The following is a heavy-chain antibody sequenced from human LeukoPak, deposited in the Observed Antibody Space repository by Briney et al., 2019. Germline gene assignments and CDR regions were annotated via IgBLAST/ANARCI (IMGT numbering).Heavy chain of an antibody. Sequence: GGSLRHSCAASGFTFSSYGMSWVRQAPGKGLEWVSAISGSGGSTYYADSVKGRFTISRDNAKNSLYLQMNSLRAEDTAVYYCARDLSGEYSYGSHYFDYWGQGTLVTVSS. J-gene: IGHJ4*02. V-gene: IGHV3-23*01. CDR2: ISGSGGST. D-gene: IGHD5-18*01. CDR1: GFTFSSYG. CDR3: ARDLSGEYSYGSHYFDY.